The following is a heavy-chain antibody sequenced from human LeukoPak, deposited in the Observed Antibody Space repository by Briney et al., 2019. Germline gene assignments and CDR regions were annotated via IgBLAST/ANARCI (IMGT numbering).Heavy chain of an antibody. CDR3: ARDRTVVVTASDAFDI. CDR2: IIPILGIA. D-gene: IGHD2-21*02. J-gene: IGHJ3*02. CDR1: GGTFSSYA. Sequence: SVKVSCKASGGTFSSYAIRWVRQAPGQGLEWMGRIIPILGIANYAQKFQGRVTITADKSTSTAYMELSSLRSEDMAVYYCARDRTVVVTASDAFDIWGQGTMVTVSS. V-gene: IGHV1-69*04.